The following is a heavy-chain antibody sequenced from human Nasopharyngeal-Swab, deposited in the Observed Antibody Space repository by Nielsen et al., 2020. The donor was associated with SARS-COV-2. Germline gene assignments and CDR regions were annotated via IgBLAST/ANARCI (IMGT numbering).Heavy chain of an antibody. CDR2: INHSGST. Sequence: SETLPLTCAVYGGSFSGYYWSWIRQPPGKGLEWIGEINHSGSTNYNPSLKSRVTISVDTSKNQFSLKLNSVTAADTAVYYCARGIVVDSSSWYPSYFDYWGQGTLVTVSS. D-gene: IGHD6-13*01. J-gene: IGHJ4*02. CDR1: GGSFSGYY. V-gene: IGHV4-34*01. CDR3: ARGIVVDSSSWYPSYFDY.